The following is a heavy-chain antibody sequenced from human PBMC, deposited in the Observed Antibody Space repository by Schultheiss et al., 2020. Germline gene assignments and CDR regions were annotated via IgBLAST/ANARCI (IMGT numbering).Heavy chain of an antibody. Sequence: GGSLRLSCAASGFTFSGYAMTWVRQAPGKGLEWVSAISGRGGTTYYADSVKGRFTISRDNSQDTVYLQMNSLRAEDTAVYFCAKSLNYDILAGYYLGEDYWGQGTLVTVSS. D-gene: IGHD3-9*01. CDR2: ISGRGGTT. V-gene: IGHV3-23*01. J-gene: IGHJ4*02. CDR3: AKSLNYDILAGYYLGEDY. CDR1: GFTFSGYA.